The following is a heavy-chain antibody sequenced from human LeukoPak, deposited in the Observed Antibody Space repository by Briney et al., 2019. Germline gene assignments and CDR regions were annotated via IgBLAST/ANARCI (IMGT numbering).Heavy chain of an antibody. CDR2: IYYSGST. Sequence: PSETLSLTCTASGGSISSYYWSWIRQPPGKGLEWIGYIYYSGSTNYNPSLKSRVTISVDTSKNQFSLKLSSVTAADTAVYYCARALGYCSSTSCYTGFDYWGQGTLVTVSS. D-gene: IGHD2-2*02. V-gene: IGHV4-59*01. CDR3: ARALGYCSSTSCYTGFDY. CDR1: GGSISSYY. J-gene: IGHJ4*02.